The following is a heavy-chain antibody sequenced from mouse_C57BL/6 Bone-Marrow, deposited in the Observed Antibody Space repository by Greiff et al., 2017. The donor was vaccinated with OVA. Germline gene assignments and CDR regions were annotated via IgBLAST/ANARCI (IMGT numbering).Heavy chain of an antibody. Sequence: DVKLVESGGGLVKPGGSLKLSCAASGFTFSSYAMSWVRQTPEKRLEWVATISDGGSYTYYPDNVKGRFTISRDNAKNNLYLQMSHLKSEDTAMYYCARIITTVVAHFDYWGQGTTLTVSS. CDR2: ISDGGSYT. CDR3: ARIITTVVAHFDY. D-gene: IGHD1-1*01. CDR1: GFTFSSYA. J-gene: IGHJ2*01. V-gene: IGHV5-4*03.